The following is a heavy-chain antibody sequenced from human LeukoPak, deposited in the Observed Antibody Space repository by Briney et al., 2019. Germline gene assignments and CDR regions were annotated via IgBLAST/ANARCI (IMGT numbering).Heavy chain of an antibody. CDR3: ARGNDYGDY. CDR2: ISSSSSTI. V-gene: IGHV3-48*01. CDR1: GFTFSDSW. J-gene: IGHJ4*02. Sequence: GGSLRLSCAVSGFTFSDSWMHWVRQAPGKGLEWVSYISSSSSTIYYADSVKGRFTISRDNAKNSLYLQMNSLRAEDTAVYYCARGNDYGDYPRQGTLVTVSS.